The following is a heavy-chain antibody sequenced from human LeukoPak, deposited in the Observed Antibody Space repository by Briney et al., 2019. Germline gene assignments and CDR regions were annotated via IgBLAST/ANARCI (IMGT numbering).Heavy chain of an antibody. CDR1: GYTFTSFG. Sequence: ASVKVSCKASGYTFTSFGISWVRQAPGQGLEWMGWITAYNGNTNYAQKLQGRCNMTTDTSTNTSYMELRSLRSDDSAVYYCARALRSGLSFYYFDYWGQGTLVTVSS. CDR3: ARALRSGLSFYYFDY. V-gene: IGHV1-18*01. D-gene: IGHD2-15*01. J-gene: IGHJ4*02. CDR2: ITAYNGNT.